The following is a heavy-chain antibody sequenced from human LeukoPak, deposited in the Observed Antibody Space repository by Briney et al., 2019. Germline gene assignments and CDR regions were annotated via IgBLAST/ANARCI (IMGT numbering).Heavy chain of an antibody. CDR3: ARDRTDYYDSSGPNPLDY. D-gene: IGHD3-22*01. CDR2: IIPIFGTA. V-gene: IGHV1-69*13. J-gene: IGHJ4*02. CDR1: GYTFTSYG. Sequence: SVKVSCKASGYTFTSYGISWVRQAPGQGLEWMGGIIPIFGTANYAQKFQGRVTITADESTSTAYMELSSLRSEDTAVYYCARDRTDYYDSSGPNPLDYWGQGTLVTVSS.